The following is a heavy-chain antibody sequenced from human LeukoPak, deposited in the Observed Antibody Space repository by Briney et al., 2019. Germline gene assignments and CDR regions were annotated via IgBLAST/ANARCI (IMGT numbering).Heavy chain of an antibody. J-gene: IGHJ4*02. Sequence: GGSLRLSCAASGFTFDDYAMHWVRQAPGRGLGWVSGISWNSGSIGYADSVKGRFTISRDNAKNSLYLRMNSLRAEDTALYYCAKAAVVVITTAFDYWGQGTLVTVSS. D-gene: IGHD3-22*01. V-gene: IGHV3-9*01. CDR3: AKAAVVVITTAFDY. CDR1: GFTFDDYA. CDR2: ISWNSGSI.